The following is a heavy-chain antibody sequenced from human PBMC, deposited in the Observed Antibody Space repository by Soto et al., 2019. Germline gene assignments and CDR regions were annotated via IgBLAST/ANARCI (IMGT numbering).Heavy chain of an antibody. CDR1: GGSISSGGYY. CDR2: IYYSGTT. CDR3: ARGFDAFDY. V-gene: IGHV4-31*03. J-gene: IGHJ4*02. Sequence: SETLSLTCTVSGGSISSGGYYWSWIRQHPGKGLEWIGYIYYSGTTYSNPSLKSRVIISVDTSKNQFSLKLSSVAAADTAVYYCARGFDAFDYWGQGTLVTVSS.